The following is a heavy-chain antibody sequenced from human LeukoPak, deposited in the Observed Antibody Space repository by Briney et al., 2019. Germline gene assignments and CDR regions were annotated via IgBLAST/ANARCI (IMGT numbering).Heavy chain of an antibody. CDR2: INTNTGNP. Sequence: ASVKVSCKASGYTFTSYGISWVRQAPGQGLEWMGWINTNTGNPTYAQGFTGRFVFSLDTSVSTAYLQISSLKAEDTAVYYCAREYGSQGFFGNAFDIWGQGTMVTVSS. D-gene: IGHD3-3*01. V-gene: IGHV7-4-1*02. J-gene: IGHJ3*02. CDR3: AREYGSQGFFGNAFDI. CDR1: GYTFTSYG.